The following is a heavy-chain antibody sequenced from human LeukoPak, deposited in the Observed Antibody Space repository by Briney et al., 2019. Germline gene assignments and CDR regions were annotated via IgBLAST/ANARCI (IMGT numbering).Heavy chain of an antibody. CDR1: GFTFDDYA. CDR2: ISWNTGSI. CDR3: AKGSAMVTDLPFFDY. V-gene: IGHV3-9*03. J-gene: IGHJ4*02. D-gene: IGHD5-18*01. Sequence: GGSLRLSCAASGFTFDDYAMHWVRQAPGKGLEWVSGISWNTGSIGYADSVKGRFTISRDNAKNSLYLQMNSLRTEDMALYYCAKGSAMVTDLPFFDYWGQGTLVTVSS.